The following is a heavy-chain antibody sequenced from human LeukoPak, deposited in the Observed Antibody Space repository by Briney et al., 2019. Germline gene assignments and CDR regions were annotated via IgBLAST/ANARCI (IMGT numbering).Heavy chain of an antibody. V-gene: IGHV4-34*01. CDR1: GGSFSGYY. CDR2: INHSGST. J-gene: IGHJ6*02. Sequence: SETLSLTCAVYGGSFSGYYWSWIRQPPGKGLEWIGEINHSGSTNYNPSLKSRVTISVDTSKNQFSLKLSSVTAADTAVYYCTTGLYGMGVWGQGTTVTVSS. CDR3: TTGLYGMGV.